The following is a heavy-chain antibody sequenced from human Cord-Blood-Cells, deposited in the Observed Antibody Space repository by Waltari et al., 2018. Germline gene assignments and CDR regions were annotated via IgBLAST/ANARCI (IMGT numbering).Heavy chain of an antibody. CDR1: GYTLTELS. CDR2: CGPEDGET. Sequence: QVQLVQSGAEVKKPGASVKVSCKVSGYTLTELSMHWVRQAPGKGLEWLGGCGPEDGETIKAQSFQGSVTMTEDTSTAPAYMGLSRLRTESTAVYYCATGGLDDYRNYYYYYGMDGWGQGTTVTVSS. J-gene: IGHJ6*02. CDR3: ATGGLDDYRNYYYYYGMDG. D-gene: IGHD4-4*01. V-gene: IGHV1-24*01.